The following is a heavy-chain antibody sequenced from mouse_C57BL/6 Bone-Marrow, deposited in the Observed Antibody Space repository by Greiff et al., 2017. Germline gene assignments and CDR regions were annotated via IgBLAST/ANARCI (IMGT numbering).Heavy chain of an antibody. CDR1: GFSLTSYG. D-gene: IGHD1-1*02. V-gene: IGHV2-3*01. CDR2: IWGDGSA. J-gene: IGHJ1*03. CDR3: AKREVDVWYFDV. Sequence: VMLVESGPGLVAPSQSLSITCTVSGFSLTSYGVSWVRQPPGTGLEWLGVIWGDGSANYHSAPISRLSLSKDNSKCQVFLHLNILQTDDTATYYGAKREVDVWYFDVWGTGTTVTVSS.